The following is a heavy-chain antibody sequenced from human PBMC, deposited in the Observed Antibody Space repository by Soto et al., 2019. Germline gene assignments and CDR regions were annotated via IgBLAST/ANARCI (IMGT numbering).Heavy chain of an antibody. D-gene: IGHD6-19*01. CDR1: GFTFSSYS. J-gene: IGHJ4*02. V-gene: IGHV3-48*01. CDR2: ISSSSNTI. Sequence: GGSLRLSCAASGFTFSSYSMNWVRQAPGKGLQWISYISSSSNTIYYADSVKGRFTISRDNSKNTLYLQMNSLRAEDTAVYYCAIYSSGWYPLDYWGQGTLVTVSS. CDR3: AIYSSGWYPLDY.